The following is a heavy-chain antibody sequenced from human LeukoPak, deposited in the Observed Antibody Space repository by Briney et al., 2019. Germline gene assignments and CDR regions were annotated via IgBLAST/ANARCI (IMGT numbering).Heavy chain of an antibody. Sequence: PGGSLRLSCAASGFTFSSFWMHWVRQAPGKGLVWVPRISPDGSTSNYADSVKGRFTISRDNAKSTLYLQMNSLRAEDTAVYYCTRAQFYYDSGSAYWGQGTLVTVST. CDR2: ISPDGSTS. V-gene: IGHV3-74*01. J-gene: IGHJ4*02. CDR1: GFTFSSFW. CDR3: TRAQFYYDSGSAY. D-gene: IGHD3-10*01.